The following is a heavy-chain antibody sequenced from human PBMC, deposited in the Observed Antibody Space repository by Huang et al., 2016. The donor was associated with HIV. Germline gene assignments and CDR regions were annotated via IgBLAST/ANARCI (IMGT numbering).Heavy chain of an antibody. CDR3: ALKGDSSGWEYFRH. V-gene: IGHV3-30*03. D-gene: IGHD6-19*01. CDR2: IANDGSKK. J-gene: IGHJ1*01. CDR1: GFTCSSYG. Sequence: QVQLVESGGGVVQPGRSMRLSCASSGFTCSSYGMHLVHTAPGKGVEWLEVIANDGSKKYYADAVKGRFTSSRDNSKNALYLQMNSLRAEDTAVYYCALKGDSSGWEYFRHWGQGTLVTVSS.